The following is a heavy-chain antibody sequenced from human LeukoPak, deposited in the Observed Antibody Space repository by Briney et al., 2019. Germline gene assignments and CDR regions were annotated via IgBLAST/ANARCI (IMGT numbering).Heavy chain of an antibody. J-gene: IGHJ4*02. D-gene: IGHD3-10*01. V-gene: IGHV3-53*01. Sequence: GGSLRLSCAASGFTVSSNYMSWVRQAPGKGLEWVSVIYSGGSTYYADSVKGRFTISRDNSKNTLYPQMNSLRAEDTAVYYCARSRSVRGVINDYWGQGTLVTVSS. CDR3: ARSRSVRGVINDY. CDR2: IYSGGST. CDR1: GFTVSSNY.